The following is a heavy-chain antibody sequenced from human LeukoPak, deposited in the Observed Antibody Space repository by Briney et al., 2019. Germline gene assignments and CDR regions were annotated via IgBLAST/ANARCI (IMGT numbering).Heavy chain of an antibody. CDR1: GYTFIIYW. V-gene: IGHV3-74*01. Sequence: HSGGSLRLSCAASGYTFIIYWMHLVGQAPVTGLVWVSRIGSDGSSTNYADAVKGRFTISRDNAKNTLYLQMNSLRAEDTAVYFCTRSDYFDYWGQGTLVTVSS. J-gene: IGHJ4*02. CDR2: IGSDGSST. CDR3: TRSDYFDY.